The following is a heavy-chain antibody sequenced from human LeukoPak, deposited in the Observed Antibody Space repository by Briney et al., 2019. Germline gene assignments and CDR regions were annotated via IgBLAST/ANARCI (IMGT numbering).Heavy chain of an antibody. CDR1: GYSISGGDY. Sequence: SETLSLTCAVSGYSISGGDYWGWIRQPPGKGLEWIGSIYHSGSTSYNPSLKSRVTIPVDTSKNQFSLKLSSVTAADTAVYYCERNVRRPGFDWSKRRKYFDYWGPGTLVTVSS. D-gene: IGHD3-9*01. V-gene: IGHV4-38-2*01. J-gene: IGHJ4*02. CDR3: ERNVRRPGFDWSKRRKYFDY. CDR2: IYHSGST.